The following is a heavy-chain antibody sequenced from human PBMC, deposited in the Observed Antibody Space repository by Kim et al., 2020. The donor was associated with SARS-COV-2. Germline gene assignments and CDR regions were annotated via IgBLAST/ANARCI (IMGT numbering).Heavy chain of an antibody. CDR3: ARVRGGSYVGALFLDY. D-gene: IGHD1-26*01. V-gene: IGHV4-34*01. J-gene: IGHJ4*01. CDR1: GGSFSGYY. Sequence: SETLSLTCAVYGGSFSGYYWSWIRQPPGKGLEWIGEINHSGSTNYNPSLKSRVTISVDTSKNQFSLKLSSVTAADTAVYYCARVRGGSYVGALFLDYWG. CDR2: INHSGST.